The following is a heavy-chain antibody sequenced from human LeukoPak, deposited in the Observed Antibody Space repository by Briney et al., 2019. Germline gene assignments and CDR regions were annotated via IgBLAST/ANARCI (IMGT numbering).Heavy chain of an antibody. Sequence: PGGTLRLSCAASGFTFSTYGMTWVRQAPGRGLEWVSAISGSAARTFYADSVKGRFTISRDNSKNTLSLQMNSLRAEDTAVYYCAKRGPGSPESGKYYFDYWGQGTLVTVS. CDR3: AKRGPGSPESGKYYFDY. V-gene: IGHV3-23*01. CDR1: GFTFSTYG. CDR2: ISGSAART. J-gene: IGHJ4*02. D-gene: IGHD3-10*01.